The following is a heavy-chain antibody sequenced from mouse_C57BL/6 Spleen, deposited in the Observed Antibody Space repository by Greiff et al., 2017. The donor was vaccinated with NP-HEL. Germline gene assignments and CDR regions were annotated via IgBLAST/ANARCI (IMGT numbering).Heavy chain of an antibody. J-gene: IGHJ4*01. CDR1: GFTFSDYG. D-gene: IGHD1-1*01. CDR3: ARQVLLRYAMDY. Sequence: EVKLQESGGGLVKPGGSLKLSCAASGFTFSDYGMHWVRQAPEKGLEWVAYISSGSSTIYYADTVKGRFTISRDNAKNTLFLQMTSLRSEDTAMYYCARQVLLRYAMDYWGQGTSVTVST. V-gene: IGHV5-17*01. CDR2: ISSGSSTI.